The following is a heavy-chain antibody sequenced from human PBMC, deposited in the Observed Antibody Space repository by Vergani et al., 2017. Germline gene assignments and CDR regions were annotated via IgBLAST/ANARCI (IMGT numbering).Heavy chain of an antibody. CDR1: GFSFSDYY. D-gene: IGHD7-27*01. J-gene: IGHJ4*02. CDR3: TTLSPNWAHW. CDR2: IKSQIDGGTT. V-gene: IGHV3-15*01. Sequence: EVQLVESGGGLVQPGGSLRLSCAASGFSFSDYYMDWVRQAPGKGLEWIGRIKSQIDGGTTDYAAPVKGRFTISRDDSTNMLYLHMNSLKTEDTAVYYCTTLSPNWAHWWGQGTLVNVSS.